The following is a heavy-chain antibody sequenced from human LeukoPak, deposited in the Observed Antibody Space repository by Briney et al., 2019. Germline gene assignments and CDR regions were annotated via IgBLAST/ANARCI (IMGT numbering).Heavy chain of an antibody. CDR1: GGSFRGYY. CDR3: ARGGEGYHFGSASQDY. CDR2: INYSGST. V-gene: IGHV4-34*01. Sequence: PSETLSLTCTVYGGSFRGYYWSWIRQPPGKGLEWIGEINYSGSTNYNPSRKSRVTISVDTSRNQVSLKLSSVTAADTAIYYCARGGEGYHFGSASQDYWGQGTLVTVSS. J-gene: IGHJ4*02. D-gene: IGHD3-10*01.